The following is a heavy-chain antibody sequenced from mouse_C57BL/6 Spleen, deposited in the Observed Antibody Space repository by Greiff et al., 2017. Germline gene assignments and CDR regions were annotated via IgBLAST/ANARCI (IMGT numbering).Heavy chain of an antibody. CDR1: GYTFTSYW. Sequence: VKLQESGAELVRPGSSVKLSCKASGYTFTSYWMDWVKQRPGQGLEWIGNIYPSDSETHYNQKFKDKATLTVDKSSSTAYMQLSSLTSEDSAVYYCARTGSYYAMDYWGQGTSGTVSS. V-gene: IGHV1-61*01. J-gene: IGHJ4*01. D-gene: IGHD4-1*01. CDR2: IYPSDSET. CDR3: ARTGSYYAMDY.